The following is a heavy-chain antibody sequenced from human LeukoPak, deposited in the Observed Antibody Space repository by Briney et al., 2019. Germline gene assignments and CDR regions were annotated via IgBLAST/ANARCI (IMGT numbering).Heavy chain of an antibody. D-gene: IGHD1-1*01. CDR1: GFTFSSYW. CDR2: INEDGSKK. Sequence: GGSLRLSCAASGFTFSSYWMSWVRQAPGKGLEWVANINEDGSKKYYADSVKGRFTISRDNSKNTLYLQMNSLRAEDTAVYFCAKSRSGSANWALQIFDNWGQGTLVTVSS. V-gene: IGHV3-7*03. J-gene: IGHJ4*02. CDR3: AKSRSGSANWALQIFDN.